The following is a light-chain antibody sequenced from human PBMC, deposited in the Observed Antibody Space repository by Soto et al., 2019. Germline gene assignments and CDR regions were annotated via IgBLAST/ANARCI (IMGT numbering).Light chain of an antibody. J-gene: IGKJ4*01. CDR2: DAS. CDR1: QSVDKY. V-gene: IGKV3-11*01. CDR3: QERTNWPIT. Sequence: EIVLTQSPATLSFSPGERATLSCRASQSVDKYLVWYQQKPGQAPRLLIYDASRRATGIPARFSGSGSGTDFTLTITSLEPEDFAVYYCQERTNWPITVGGGTKLEIK.